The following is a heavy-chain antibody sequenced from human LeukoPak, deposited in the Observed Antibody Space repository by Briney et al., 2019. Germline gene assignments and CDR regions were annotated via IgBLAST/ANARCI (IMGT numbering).Heavy chain of an antibody. Sequence: GGSLRLSCAASGFTFNNYAMNWVRQAPGKGREWVSSISGGGETTYYADSAKGRFTISRDNSQNTLYLQMNSLRAEDTAVYYCAGDYADYVGYFFFDYWGQATQVTVSS. V-gene: IGHV3-23*01. D-gene: IGHD4-17*01. CDR3: AGDYADYVGYFFFDY. CDR2: ISGGGETT. CDR1: GFTFNNYA. J-gene: IGHJ4*02.